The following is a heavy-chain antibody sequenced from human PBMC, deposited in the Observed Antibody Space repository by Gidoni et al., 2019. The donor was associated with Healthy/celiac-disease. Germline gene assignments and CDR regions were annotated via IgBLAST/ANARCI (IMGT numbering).Heavy chain of an antibody. D-gene: IGHD5-18*01. CDR1: GFTFSSYA. V-gene: IGHV3-30-3*01. CDR3: ARAGYSYGYYYYYGMDV. Sequence: QVQLVESGGGVVQPGRSLRLSCAASGFTFSSYAMPWVRQAPGKGLGWVAVISYDGSNKYYADSVKGRFTISRDNSKNTLYLQMNSLRAEDTAVYYCARAGYSYGYYYYYGMDVWGQGTTVTVSS. J-gene: IGHJ6*02. CDR2: ISYDGSNK.